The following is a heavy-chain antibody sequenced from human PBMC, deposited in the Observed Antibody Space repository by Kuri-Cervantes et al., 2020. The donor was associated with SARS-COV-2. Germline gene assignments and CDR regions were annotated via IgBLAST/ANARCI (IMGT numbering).Heavy chain of an antibody. V-gene: IGHV3-21*01. Sequence: GESLKISCAASGFTFSSYSMNWVRQAPGKGLEWVSSISSSSSYIYYADSVKGRFTISRDNAKNSLYLQMNSLRAEDTAVYYCAKSPSYGAYNWFDPWGQGTLVTVSS. CDR1: GFTFSSYS. CDR3: AKSPSYGAYNWFDP. D-gene: IGHD4/OR15-4a*01. J-gene: IGHJ5*02. CDR2: ISSSSSYI.